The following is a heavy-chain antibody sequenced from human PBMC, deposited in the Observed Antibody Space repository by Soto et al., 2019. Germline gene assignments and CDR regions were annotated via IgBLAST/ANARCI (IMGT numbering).Heavy chain of an antibody. J-gene: IGHJ6*02. CDR3: ARTEGAPHVRGVFYYYYGMDV. CDR2: ISYSGST. Sequence: GPETPSETLSLTCTVSGGSISSYFWTWIRQSPGKGLEWIGYISYSGSTTYNPSLKSRVIISVDTSKNQFSLNLSSVTAADTAVYYCARTEGAPHVRGVFYYYYGMDVWGQGTTVTVSS. CDR1: GGSISSYF. V-gene: IGHV4-59*01. D-gene: IGHD3-10*01.